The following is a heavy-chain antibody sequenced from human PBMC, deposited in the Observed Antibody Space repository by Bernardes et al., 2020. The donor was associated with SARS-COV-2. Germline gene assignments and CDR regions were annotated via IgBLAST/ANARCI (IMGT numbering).Heavy chain of an antibody. CDR1: GFTFEDYT. J-gene: IGHJ3*01. CDR3: ATERQSLTIFGVGHDAFDF. V-gene: IGHV3-43*01. D-gene: IGHD3-3*01. Sequence: GGSLRLSCAASGFTFEDYTMHWVRQVPGKGLEWVSLVIWDGSTTNYADSVKGRFIISRDSSRNTLHLQMNSLRKEDTALYYCATERQSLTIFGVGHDAFDFWGQGTMVTVSS. CDR2: VIWDGSTT.